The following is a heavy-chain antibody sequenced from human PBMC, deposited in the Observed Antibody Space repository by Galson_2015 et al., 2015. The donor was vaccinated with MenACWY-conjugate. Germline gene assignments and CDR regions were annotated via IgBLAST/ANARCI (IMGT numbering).Heavy chain of an antibody. V-gene: IGHV1-69*04. J-gene: IGHJ6*02. CDR3: AREGGYCSATGCSHYAMDA. CDR2: IIPVLDIA. Sequence: SVKVSCKAAGGTFSSYGISWVRQAPGQGLEWMRRIIPVLDIANYAQNFQGRVTITADKSTGTAYMELRSLRSEDTAVYYCAREGGYCSATGCSHYAMDAWGQGTTVTVSS. D-gene: IGHD2-2*01. CDR1: GGTFSSYG.